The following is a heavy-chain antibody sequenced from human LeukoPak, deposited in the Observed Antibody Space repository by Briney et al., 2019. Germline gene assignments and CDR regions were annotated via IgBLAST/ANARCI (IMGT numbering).Heavy chain of an antibody. D-gene: IGHD3-9*01. CDR2: FDPGSGEI. CDR3: ETGTHYDLLPF. V-gene: IGHV1-24*01. J-gene: IGHJ4*02. Sequence: GASVKVSCKVSGYSITELSTHWLRQAPGKGLEWMGGFDPGSGEIIYEQKFQDRVTMTEDTSTDTAYMELSSLRSEDTALYYCETGTHYDLLPFWGQGTLVTVSS. CDR1: GYSITELS.